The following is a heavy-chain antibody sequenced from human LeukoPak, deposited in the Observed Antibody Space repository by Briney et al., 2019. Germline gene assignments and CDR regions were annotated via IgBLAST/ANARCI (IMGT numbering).Heavy chain of an antibody. D-gene: IGHD1-26*01. V-gene: IGHV4-30-2*01. Sequence: PSETLSLTCAVSGGSISSGGYSWSWIRQPPGKGLEWIGYIYHSGSTYYNPSLKSRVTISVDRSKNQFSLKLSSVTAADTAVYYCARVVGATTWDYYYGMDVWGQGTTVTVSS. CDR2: IYHSGST. CDR3: ARVVGATTWDYYYGMDV. CDR1: GGSISSGGYS. J-gene: IGHJ6*02.